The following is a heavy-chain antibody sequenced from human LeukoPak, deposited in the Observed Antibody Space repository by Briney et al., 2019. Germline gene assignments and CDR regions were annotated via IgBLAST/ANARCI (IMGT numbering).Heavy chain of an antibody. CDR2: MNPNSGNT. CDR3: AGGFSGDDAFDI. J-gene: IGHJ3*02. D-gene: IGHD4-17*01. Sequence: ASVKVSCKASGYTFISYDINWARQATGQGLEWMGWMNPNSGNTGHAQKFQGRVTMTRNTSISTAYMELSSLRSEDTAVYYCAGGFSGDDAFDIWGQGTMVTVSS. CDR1: GYTFISYD. V-gene: IGHV1-8*01.